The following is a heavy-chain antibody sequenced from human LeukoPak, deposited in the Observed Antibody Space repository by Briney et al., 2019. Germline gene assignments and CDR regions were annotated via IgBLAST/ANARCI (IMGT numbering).Heavy chain of an antibody. CDR1: GYTFTDYY. Sequence: ASVKVSCKASGYTFTDYYTHWVRQAPGQGFEWMGWINPNDGDTNYAQKFQGRVTMTRDTSISTAHMEVSRLRSDDTAVYYCARANFLYCSSSTCLFDYWGQGTLVTVSS. D-gene: IGHD2-2*01. CDR3: ARANFLYCSSSTCLFDY. V-gene: IGHV1-2*02. CDR2: INPNDGDT. J-gene: IGHJ4*02.